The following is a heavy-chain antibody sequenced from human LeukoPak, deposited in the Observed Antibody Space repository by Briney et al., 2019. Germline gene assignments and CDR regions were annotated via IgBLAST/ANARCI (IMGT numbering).Heavy chain of an antibody. CDR3: ARLRYFDWLLYLDY. Sequence: ASVKVSCKASGYTFTGYYMHWVRQAPGQGLEWMGWINPNSGGTNYAQKFQGRVTMTRDTSISTAYMELRSLRSDDTAVYYCARLRYFDWLLYLDYWGQGTLVTVSS. V-gene: IGHV1-2*02. D-gene: IGHD3-9*01. CDR2: INPNSGGT. J-gene: IGHJ4*02. CDR1: GYTFTGYY.